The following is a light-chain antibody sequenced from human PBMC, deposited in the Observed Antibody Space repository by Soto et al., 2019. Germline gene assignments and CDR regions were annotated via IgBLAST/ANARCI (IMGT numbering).Light chain of an antibody. Sequence: EIVLTQSPSTLSLSPGERATLSCGASQTVSSNSLVWYQQKPGQAPRLLIYAASSRASGIPVRFSGSGSGTDFTLTISRLEPEDFAVYYCQHSGTSSWTFGQGTKVDIK. J-gene: IGKJ1*01. CDR3: QHSGTSSWT. V-gene: IGKV3-20*01. CDR1: QTVSSNS. CDR2: AAS.